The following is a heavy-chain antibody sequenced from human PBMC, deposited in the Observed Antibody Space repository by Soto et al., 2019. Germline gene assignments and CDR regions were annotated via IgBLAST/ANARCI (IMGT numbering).Heavy chain of an antibody. CDR1: GFTFSSYA. CDR2: ISYDGSNK. J-gene: IGHJ6*02. D-gene: IGHD3-22*01. CDR3: ARDPGDSSGYYSWYYYYGMDV. Sequence: PGGSLRLSCAASGFTFSSYAMHWVRQAPGKGLEWVAVISYDGSNKYYADSVKGRFTISRDNSKNTLYLQMNSLRAEDTAVYYCARDPGDSSGYYSWYYYYGMDVWGQGTTVTVSS. V-gene: IGHV3-30-3*01.